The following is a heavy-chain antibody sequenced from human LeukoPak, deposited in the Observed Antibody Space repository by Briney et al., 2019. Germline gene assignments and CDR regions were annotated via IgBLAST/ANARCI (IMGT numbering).Heavy chain of an antibody. Sequence: GGSLRLSCAASGFTFSSYWMSWVRQAPGKELEWVANIKQDGSEKYYVDSVKGRFTISRDNAKNSLYLQMNSLRAEDTAVYYCAREPEAYDILTGYTYFDYWGQGTLVTVSS. J-gene: IGHJ4*02. CDR3: AREPEAYDILTGYTYFDY. V-gene: IGHV3-7*01. CDR2: IKQDGSEK. D-gene: IGHD3-9*01. CDR1: GFTFSSYW.